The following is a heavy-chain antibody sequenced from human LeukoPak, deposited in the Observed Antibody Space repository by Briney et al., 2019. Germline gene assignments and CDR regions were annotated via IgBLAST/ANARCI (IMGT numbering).Heavy chain of an antibody. CDR1: RTSISSYH. CDR3: ARSGLINLRYYYGLDV. D-gene: IGHD3/OR15-3a*01. Sequence: PSETLSLTCTVSRTSISSYHWNWIRQSPGKGLEWIGYVFYSGDTIYNPSLSSRLTLSVDTSKNQFSLRLSSVTAADTAVYYCARSGLINLRYYYGLDVWGQGTTVIVSS. V-gene: IGHV4-59*08. J-gene: IGHJ6*02. CDR2: VFYSGDT.